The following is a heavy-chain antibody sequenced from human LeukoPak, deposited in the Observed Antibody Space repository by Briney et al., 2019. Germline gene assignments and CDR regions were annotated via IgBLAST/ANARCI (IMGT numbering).Heavy chain of an antibody. CDR2: ISSGGNT. V-gene: IGHV4-4*07. J-gene: IGHJ3*02. CDR1: GGSISSYY. D-gene: IGHD2-15*01. CDR3: ARAHYGYCSGGSCSLRHDAFDI. Sequence: PSETLSLTCTVSGGSISSYYWSWIRQPPGKGLEWIGRISSGGNTDYNPSLRSRLTMSVDTSKNQFSLKLSSVTAADTAVYYCARAHYGYCSGGSCSLRHDAFDIWGQGTMVTVSS.